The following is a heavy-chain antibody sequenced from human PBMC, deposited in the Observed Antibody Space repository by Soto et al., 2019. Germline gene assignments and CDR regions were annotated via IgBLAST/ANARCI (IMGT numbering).Heavy chain of an antibody. J-gene: IGHJ4*02. CDR3: ARDLSNRYFDW. CDR2: IWLDGSKK. CDR1: RFTFSSYG. V-gene: IGHV3-33*01. D-gene: IGHD4-4*01. Sequence: QVQLVESGGGVVQPGRSLRLSCAASRFTFSSYGMHWVRQAPGKGLEWVAVIWLDGSKKYYADSVKGRFTISRDNSKNTVYLQMNSLRAEDTAVYYCARDLSNRYFDWWGQGTLVTVSS.